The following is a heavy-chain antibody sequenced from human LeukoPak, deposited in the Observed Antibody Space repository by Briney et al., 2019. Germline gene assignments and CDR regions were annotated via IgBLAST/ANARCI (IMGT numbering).Heavy chain of an antibody. CDR3: ARASASSFDY. D-gene: IGHD1-26*01. J-gene: IGHJ4*02. Sequence: GGSLRLSCAASGVTFSSYWMHWGRQAPGTGLGWVSRISSNGSSTTYADSVKGRFTISRDNAKNTLYLQMNSLRAEDTAVYYCARASASSFDYWGQGTPVTVSS. CDR1: GVTFSSYW. V-gene: IGHV3-74*01. CDR2: ISSNGSST.